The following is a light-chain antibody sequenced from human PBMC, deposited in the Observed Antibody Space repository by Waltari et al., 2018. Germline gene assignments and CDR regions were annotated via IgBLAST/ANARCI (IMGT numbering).Light chain of an antibody. Sequence: DIQITQSPSSLSASVGDRVTITCRASHRLNYFLNWYQQKPGKAPKLLIFAASRLQDGVPSRFSGTGSETDFTLTIAGLQPEDFATYFCQQSYGRPYTFGQGTKLEI. CDR1: HRLNYF. V-gene: IGKV1-39*01. J-gene: IGKJ2*01. CDR2: AAS. CDR3: QQSYGRPYT.